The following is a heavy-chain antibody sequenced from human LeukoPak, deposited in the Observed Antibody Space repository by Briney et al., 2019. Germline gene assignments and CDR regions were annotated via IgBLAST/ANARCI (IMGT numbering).Heavy chain of an antibody. CDR3: ASMPYYDILTGYDY. J-gene: IGHJ4*02. V-gene: IGHV4-59*01. D-gene: IGHD3-9*01. CDR2: IYYSGST. CDR1: GGSISSYY. Sequence: PSETLSLTCTVSGGSISSYYWSWIRQPPGKGLEWIGYIYYSGSTNYNPSLKSRVTISVDTSKNQFSLKLSSVTAADTAVYYCASMPYYDILTGYDYWGQGTLVTVSS.